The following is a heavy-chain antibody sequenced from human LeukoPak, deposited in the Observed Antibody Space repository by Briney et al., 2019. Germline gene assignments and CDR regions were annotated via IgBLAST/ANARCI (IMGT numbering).Heavy chain of an antibody. CDR2: TYYRSTWYN. J-gene: IGHJ5*02. V-gene: IGHV6-1*01. D-gene: IGHD2-2*01. CDR3: ARRLTQYDCFDP. Sequence: SQTLSLTCALSGDSFSSNSVTWDWIRQSPSRGLEWLGRTYYRSTWYNDYAVSVRGRITVNPDTSKNQFSLHLNSVTPEDTAVYYCARRLTQYDCFDPWGRGILVTVSS. CDR1: GDSFSSNSVT.